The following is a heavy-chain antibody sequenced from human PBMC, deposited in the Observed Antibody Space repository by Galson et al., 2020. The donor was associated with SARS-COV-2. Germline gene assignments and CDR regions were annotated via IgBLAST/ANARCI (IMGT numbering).Heavy chain of an antibody. Sequence: SETLSLTCTVSGGSISSYYWSWIRQPPGKGLEWIGYIYYSGSTNYNPSLKSRVTISVDTSKNQFSLKLSSVTAADTAVYYCARDARSSSSSGFDPWGQGTLVTVSS. CDR1: GGSISSYY. V-gene: IGHV4-59*01. J-gene: IGHJ5*02. CDR2: IYYSGST. CDR3: ARDARSSSSSGFDP. D-gene: IGHD6-6*01.